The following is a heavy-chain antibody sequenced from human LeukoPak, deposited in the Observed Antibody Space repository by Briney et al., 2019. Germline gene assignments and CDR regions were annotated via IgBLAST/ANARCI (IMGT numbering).Heavy chain of an antibody. J-gene: IGHJ4*02. CDR3: ALPYCSGGSCYSEYFDY. D-gene: IGHD2-15*01. Sequence: GGSLRLSCAASGFTFSDYYMSWIRQAPGKGLGWVSYISSSGSTIYYADSVKGRFTISRDNAKNSLYLQMNSLRAEDTAVYYCALPYCSGGSCYSEYFDYWGQGTLVTVSS. CDR2: ISSSGSTI. CDR1: GFTFSDYY. V-gene: IGHV3-11*04.